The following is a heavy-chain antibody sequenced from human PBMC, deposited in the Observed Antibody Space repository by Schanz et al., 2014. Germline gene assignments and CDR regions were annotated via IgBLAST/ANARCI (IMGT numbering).Heavy chain of an antibody. CDR1: GFAFSVYG. Sequence: QVQMVESGGGVVQPGRSLRLSCAASGFAFSVYGMHWVRQAPGKGPEWVAVIWSGGSTKYYADSVKGRFTISRDNSKNTLYLQMNSLRADDTAVYFCARAHGNNWYGKGLDYWGQGTLVTVSS. CDR3: ARAHGNNWYGKGLDY. CDR2: IWSGGSTK. J-gene: IGHJ4*02. V-gene: IGHV3-33*01. D-gene: IGHD1-1*01.